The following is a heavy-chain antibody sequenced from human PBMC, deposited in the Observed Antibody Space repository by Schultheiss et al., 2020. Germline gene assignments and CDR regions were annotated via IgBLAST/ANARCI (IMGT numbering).Heavy chain of an antibody. J-gene: IGHJ6*02. D-gene: IGHD6-13*01. CDR3: ARGLPSSSWYYYYGMDV. CDR2: TYYRSKWYN. Sequence: SETLSLTCAISGDSVSSNSAAWNWIRQSPSRGLEWLGRTYYRSKWYNDYAVSVKSRITINPDTSKNQFSLQLNSVTPEDTAVYFCARGLPSSSWYYYYGMDVWGQGTTVTVSS. CDR1: GDSVSSNSAA. V-gene: IGHV6-1*01.